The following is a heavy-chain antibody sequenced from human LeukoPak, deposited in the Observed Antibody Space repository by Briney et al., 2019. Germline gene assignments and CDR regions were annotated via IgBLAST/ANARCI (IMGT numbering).Heavy chain of an antibody. CDR1: GGSISSCY. Sequence: SETLSLTCTVSGGSISSCYWSWIRQPPGKGLEWIGHIYYSGSTNYNPSLKSRVTISVDTSKNQFSLKLISVTAADTAVYYCARSSGYYYYYFDYWGQGTLVTVSS. J-gene: IGHJ4*02. CDR3: ARSSGYYYYYFDY. D-gene: IGHD3-22*01. V-gene: IGHV4-59*01. CDR2: IYYSGST.